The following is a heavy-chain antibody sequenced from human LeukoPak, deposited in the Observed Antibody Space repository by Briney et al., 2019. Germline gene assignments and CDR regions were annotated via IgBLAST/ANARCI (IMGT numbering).Heavy chain of an antibody. CDR3: SRESGPFCPFGY. CDR1: GGSISGTNW. J-gene: IGHJ4*02. V-gene: IGHV4-4*02. CDR2: ISLAGQT. D-gene: IGHD1-26*01. Sequence: SGTLSLTCGVSGGSISGTNWWRWVRQPPGQGLEWIGEISLAGQTNYNPSLNGRVTMSLDKSSNQLSLHLTSVTAADTATYFCSRESGPFCPFGYWGQGTLVIVSS.